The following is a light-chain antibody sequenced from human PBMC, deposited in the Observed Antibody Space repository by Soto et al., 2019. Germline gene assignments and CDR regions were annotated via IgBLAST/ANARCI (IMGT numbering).Light chain of an antibody. Sequence: EIVLTQSPGTLSLSPGERATLSCRASQVVVTAYLHWYQHKPGQAPRLLIFGASTRASGIPDRFSGSGVGTDFTLTINRLEAEDCAVYYCLLFRGSPTFGPGSRVHIK. CDR3: LLFRGSPT. CDR1: QVVVTAY. CDR2: GAS. V-gene: IGKV3-20*01. J-gene: IGKJ3*01.